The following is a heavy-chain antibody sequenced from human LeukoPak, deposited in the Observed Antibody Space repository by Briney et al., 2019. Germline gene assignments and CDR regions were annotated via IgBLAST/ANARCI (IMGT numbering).Heavy chain of an antibody. CDR3: TDCSSTSCYDGNYYMDG. D-gene: IGHD2-2*01. V-gene: IGHV3-73*01. J-gene: IGHJ6*03. Sequence: PGGSLRLSCAASGFTFSGSAMHWVRQASGKGLEWVGRIRSKANSYATVYAASVKGRFTISRDDSKNTAYLQMNSLKTEDTAVYYCTDCSSTSCYDGNYYMDGWGKGTTVTVSS. CDR2: IRSKANSYAT. CDR1: GFTFSGSA.